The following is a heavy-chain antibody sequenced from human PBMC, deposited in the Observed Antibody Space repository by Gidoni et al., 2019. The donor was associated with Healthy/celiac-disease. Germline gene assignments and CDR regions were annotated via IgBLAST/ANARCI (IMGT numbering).Heavy chain of an antibody. D-gene: IGHD5-12*01. CDR1: GGSISSSRYY. CDR2: IYYSGST. Sequence: QLQLQESGPGLVKPSETLSLTCTVSGGSISSSRYYWGWIRQPPGKGLEWIGSIYYSGSTYYNPSLKSRVTISVDTSKNQFSLKLSSVTAADTAVYYCVTGRDGYNDAWGQGTLVTVSS. J-gene: IGHJ5*02. V-gene: IGHV4-39*01. CDR3: VTGRDGYNDA.